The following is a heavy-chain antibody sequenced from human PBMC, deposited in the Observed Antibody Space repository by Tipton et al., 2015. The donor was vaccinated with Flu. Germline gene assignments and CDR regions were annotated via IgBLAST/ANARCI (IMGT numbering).Heavy chain of an antibody. CDR1: GFTFSAYA. Sequence: SLRLSCAASGFTFSAYAMTWVRQAPGKGLEWVSVISGGGTSANYADSVKGRFTISRDNSQNTLYLQVNSLRVEDTAIYYCAKGHRRIAAADAFDYWGQGTLLSVSS. J-gene: IGHJ4*02. CDR3: AKGHRRIAAADAFDY. V-gene: IGHV3-23*01. D-gene: IGHD6-13*01. CDR2: ISGGGTSA.